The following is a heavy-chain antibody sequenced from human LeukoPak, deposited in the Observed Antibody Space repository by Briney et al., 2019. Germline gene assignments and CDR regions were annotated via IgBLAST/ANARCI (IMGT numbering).Heavy chain of an antibody. CDR2: IYTSGST. CDR3: ARDDGYSSSWSHTFDY. V-gene: IGHV4-61*02. D-gene: IGHD6-13*01. Sequence: SETLSLTCTVSGGSISSGSYYGSWIRQPAGKGLEWIGRIYTSGSTNYNPSLKSRVTISVDTSKNQFSLKLSSVTAADTAVYYCARDDGYSSSWSHTFDYWGQGTLVTVSS. CDR1: GGSISSGSYY. J-gene: IGHJ4*02.